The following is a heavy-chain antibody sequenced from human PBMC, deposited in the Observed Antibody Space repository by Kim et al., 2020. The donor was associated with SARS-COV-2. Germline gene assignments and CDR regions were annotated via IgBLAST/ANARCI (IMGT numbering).Heavy chain of an antibody. J-gene: IGHJ4*02. D-gene: IGHD3-3*01. V-gene: IGHV3-74*03. CDR3: VRGAQFWVGVDY. Sequence: YADSVKGRFTVSRDNVKNTLYLEMSSLRADDMAVYYCVRGAQFWVGVDYWGQGTLVTVSS.